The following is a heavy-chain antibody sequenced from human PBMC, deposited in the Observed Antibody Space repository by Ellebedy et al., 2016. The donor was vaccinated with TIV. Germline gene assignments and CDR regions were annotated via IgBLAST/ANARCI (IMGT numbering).Heavy chain of an antibody. CDR1: GYTFTSYY. V-gene: IGHV1-2*02. J-gene: IGHJ4*02. D-gene: IGHD3-10*01. CDR2: INPNTGGT. CDR3: ARFYGSGSYSDY. Sequence: AASVKVSCKTSGYTFTSYYVHWARQAPGQGLEWMGWINPNTGGTDYAQKIKGRVTMTRATSSSTAYMELSSLTSDDTAVYYCARFYGSGSYSDYWGQGTLVTVSS.